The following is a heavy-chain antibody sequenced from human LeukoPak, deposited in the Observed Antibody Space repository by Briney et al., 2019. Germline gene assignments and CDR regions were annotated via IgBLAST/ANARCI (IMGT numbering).Heavy chain of an antibody. J-gene: IGHJ6*03. D-gene: IGHD6-19*01. Sequence: SETLSLTCAVYGGSFSLYHWSWIRQSPGKGLEWIGEVNRWGSTNYNPSLESRVTISVDTSKNQFSLKLSSVTAADTAVYYCAREKYSSGWDDYYYYYYYMDVWGKGTTVTVSS. CDR2: VNRWGST. CDR3: AREKYSSGWDDYYYYYYYMDV. V-gene: IGHV4-34*01. CDR1: GGSFSLYH.